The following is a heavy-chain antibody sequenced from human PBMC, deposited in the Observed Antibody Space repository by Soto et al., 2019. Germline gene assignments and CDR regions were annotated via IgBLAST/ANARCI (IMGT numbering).Heavy chain of an antibody. V-gene: IGHV3-23*01. CDR1: GFTFSNYA. J-gene: IGHJ4*02. Sequence: EVQLLDSGGGLVQPGGSLRLSCAASGFTFSNYAMTWVRQGPGKGLEWVAGIGGSGGRSYYADSVKCRFTISRDNSKSTLYLQMNSLRAEDTAVYYCAKAYFVWSSEQPYYFDYWGQGTMVTVSS. D-gene: IGHD3-16*01. CDR2: IGGSGGRS. CDR3: AKAYFVWSSEQPYYFDY.